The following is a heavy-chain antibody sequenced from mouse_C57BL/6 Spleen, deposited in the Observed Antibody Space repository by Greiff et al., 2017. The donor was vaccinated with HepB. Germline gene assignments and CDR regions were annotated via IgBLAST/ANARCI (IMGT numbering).Heavy chain of an antibody. J-gene: IGHJ1*03. CDR1: GYTFTSYT. D-gene: IGHD2-4*01. CDR2: INPSSGYT. V-gene: IGHV1-4*01. Sequence: QVQLQQSGAELARPGASVKMSRKASGYTFTSYTMHWVKQRPGQGLEWIGYINPSSGYTKYNQKFKDKATLTADKSSSTAYMQLSSLTSEDSAVYYCAKGDDYDVYWYFDVWGTGTTVTVSS. CDR3: AKGDDYDVYWYFDV.